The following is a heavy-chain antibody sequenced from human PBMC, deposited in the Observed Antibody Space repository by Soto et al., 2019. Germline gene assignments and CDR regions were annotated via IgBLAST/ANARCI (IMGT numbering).Heavy chain of an antibody. CDR1: GYSFTSYW. J-gene: IGHJ6*02. CDR2: IYPGDSDT. D-gene: IGHD3-3*01. V-gene: IGHV5-51*01. CDR3: ARGGVDFWSGYYSYYYYYGMDV. Sequence: GESLKISCKGSGYSFTSYWIGWVRQMPGKGLEWMGIIYPGDSDTRYSPSFQGQVTISADKSISTAYLQWSSLKASDTAMYYCARGGVDFWSGYYSYYYYYGMDVWGQGTTVTVSS.